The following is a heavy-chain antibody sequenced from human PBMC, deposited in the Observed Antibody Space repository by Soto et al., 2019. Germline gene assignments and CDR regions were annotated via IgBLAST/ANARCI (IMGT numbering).Heavy chain of an antibody. CDR3: VKGRERSGGWDY. CDR2: ISSSAVTT. J-gene: IGHJ4*02. CDR1: GFTSNNYA. Sequence: EVQLLESGGGLVQPGGSLRLSCEASGFTSNNYAMHWVRQAPGKGLEWVSAISSSAVTTYYTDSVKGRFTISRDNSKNTLYLQMNSLRAEDTALYYCVKGRERSGGWDYWGQGTLVTVSS. V-gene: IGHV3-23*01. D-gene: IGHD3-3*01.